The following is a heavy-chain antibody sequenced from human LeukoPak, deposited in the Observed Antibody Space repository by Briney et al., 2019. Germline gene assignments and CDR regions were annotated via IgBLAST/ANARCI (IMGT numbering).Heavy chain of an antibody. CDR1: GYTFTGYG. V-gene: IGHV1-18*01. CDR2: ISAYNGNT. J-gene: IGHJ4*02. D-gene: IGHD2-2*01. Sequence: ASVKVSCKASGYTFTGYGIGWVRQAPGQGLEWMGWISAYNGNTNYAQKLQGRVTMTTDTSTSTAYMELRSLRSDDTAVYYCARAHLKYGVVPAAPFDYWGQGTLVTVSS. CDR3: ARAHLKYGVVPAAPFDY.